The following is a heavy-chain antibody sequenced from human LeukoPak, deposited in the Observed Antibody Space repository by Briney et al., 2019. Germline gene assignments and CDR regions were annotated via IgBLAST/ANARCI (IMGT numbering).Heavy chain of an antibody. CDR1: GFTFSSYA. J-gene: IGHJ4*02. CDR3: AKRVFGIVGARFDY. Sequence: GGSLRLSCAASGFTFSSYAMSWVRQAPGKGLEWVSAISGSGGSTYYADSVKGRFTISRDNSKNTLYLLMNSLRAEDTAVYYCAKRVFGIVGARFDYWGQGTLVTVSS. V-gene: IGHV3-23*01. D-gene: IGHD1-26*01. CDR2: ISGSGGST.